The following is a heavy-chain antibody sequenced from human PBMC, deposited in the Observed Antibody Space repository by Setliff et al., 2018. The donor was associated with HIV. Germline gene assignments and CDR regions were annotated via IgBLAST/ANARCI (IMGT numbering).Heavy chain of an antibody. CDR3: ARDRGGSYTPLDF. Sequence: PGGSLRLSCAASGFSFRTYAMSWVRQAPGKGLEWVSAISATAGDTYYADSVKGRFTISRDNSKNTLYLQMNSLRAEDTAVYYCARDRGGSYTPLDFWGQGTLVTVSS. J-gene: IGHJ4*02. CDR2: ISATAGDT. CDR1: GFSFRTYA. D-gene: IGHD1-26*01. V-gene: IGHV3-23*01.